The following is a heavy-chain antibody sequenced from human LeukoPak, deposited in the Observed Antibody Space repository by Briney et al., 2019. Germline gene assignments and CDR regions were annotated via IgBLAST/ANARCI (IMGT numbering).Heavy chain of an antibody. CDR1: GGSFSGYY. Sequence: SETLSLTCAVYGGSFSGYYWSWIRQPPGKGLEWIGETNHSGSTNYNPSLKSRVTISVDTSKNQFSLKLSSVTAADTAVYYCARGDSGLVVPSSREYNWFDPWGQGTLVTVSS. CDR2: TNHSGST. V-gene: IGHV4-34*01. D-gene: IGHD2-2*01. CDR3: ARGDSGLVVPSSREYNWFDP. J-gene: IGHJ5*02.